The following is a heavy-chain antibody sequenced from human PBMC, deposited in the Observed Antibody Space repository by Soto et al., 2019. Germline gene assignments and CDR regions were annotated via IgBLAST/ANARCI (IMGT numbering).Heavy chain of an antibody. CDR3: ARSGQQLVRGWFDP. Sequence: QVQLVQSGAEVKKPGSSVKVSCKASGGTFSSYAISWVRQAPGQGLEWMGGIIPIFGTANYAQKFQGRVTITADKSASTAYMELSSLRSEATAVYYCARSGQQLVRGWFDPWGQGTLVTVSS. D-gene: IGHD6-13*01. CDR1: GGTFSSYA. J-gene: IGHJ5*02. CDR2: IIPIFGTA. V-gene: IGHV1-69*06.